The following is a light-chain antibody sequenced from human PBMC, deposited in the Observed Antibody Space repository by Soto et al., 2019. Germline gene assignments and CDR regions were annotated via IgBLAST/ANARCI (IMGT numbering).Light chain of an antibody. CDR2: DVS. Sequence: QSVLTQPASVSGSPGQSITISCTGTSSDIGSYNSVSWYQQHPGKAPKLMIYDVSHRPSGVSNRFSGSKSGKTASLTISGLQAEDEADYYCSSYTISSLVFGGGTQLTV. CDR1: SSDIGSYNS. CDR3: SSYTISSLV. V-gene: IGLV2-14*01. J-gene: IGLJ2*01.